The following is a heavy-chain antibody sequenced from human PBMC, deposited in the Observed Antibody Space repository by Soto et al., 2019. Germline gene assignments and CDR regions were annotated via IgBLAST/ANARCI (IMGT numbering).Heavy chain of an antibody. V-gene: IGHV4-59*01. CDR2: IYYSGST. CDR1: GVSISSYY. CDR3: ASSPRGYCSGTSCRELGNYYGMDV. J-gene: IGHJ6*02. Sequence: SETLSLTCTVSGVSISSYYWSWIRQPPGKGLEWIGYIYYSGSTNYNPSLKSRVTISVNTSKNQFSLKLSSVTAADTAVYYCASSPRGYCSGTSCRELGNYYGMDVWGQGTTVTVSS. D-gene: IGHD2-2*01.